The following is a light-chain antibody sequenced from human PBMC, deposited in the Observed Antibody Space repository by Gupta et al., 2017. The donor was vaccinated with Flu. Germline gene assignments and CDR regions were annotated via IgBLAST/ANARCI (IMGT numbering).Light chain of an antibody. V-gene: IGKV3-11*01. CDR1: QSVSHY. Sequence: ATLSLSPGERATLSCRASQSVSHYLAWYQQKPGQAPRLLIYDASTRATGIPARFSGSGSGTDFTLTISSRESEDFAVYYCQQRSNSPPYTFGQGTKLQIK. J-gene: IGKJ2*01. CDR3: QQRSNSPPYT. CDR2: DAS.